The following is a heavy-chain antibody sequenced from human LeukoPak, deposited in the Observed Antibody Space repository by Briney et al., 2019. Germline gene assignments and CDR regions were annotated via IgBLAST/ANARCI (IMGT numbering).Heavy chain of an antibody. V-gene: IGHV1-18*01. CDR1: GYTFTSYG. D-gene: IGHD3-22*01. CDR3: ARGPPPFGYYDSSGYRHLYYYYYMDV. J-gene: IGHJ6*03. Sequence: GASVKVSCKASGYTFTSYGISWVRQAPGQGLEWMGWISAYNGNTNYAQKLQGRVTMTTDTSTSTAYMELRSLRSDDTAVYYCARGPPPFGYYDSSGYRHLYYYYYMDVWGKGTTVTVSS. CDR2: ISAYNGNT.